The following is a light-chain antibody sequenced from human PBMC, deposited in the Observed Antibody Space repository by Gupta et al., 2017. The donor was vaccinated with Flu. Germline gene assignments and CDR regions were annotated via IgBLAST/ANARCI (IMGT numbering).Light chain of an antibody. Sequence: ALTQLASVSGSLGQSITISCTGTSSDVGGYNYVSWYQQHPVKAPKLIIYKVINRPSGVSNRFSGSTSGNTASLTISGLQAEDEADYYCTSYTSSSTWVFGVGTKLTVL. J-gene: IGLJ3*02. CDR3: TSYTSSSTWV. CDR1: SSDVGGYNY. V-gene: IGLV2-14*01. CDR2: KVI.